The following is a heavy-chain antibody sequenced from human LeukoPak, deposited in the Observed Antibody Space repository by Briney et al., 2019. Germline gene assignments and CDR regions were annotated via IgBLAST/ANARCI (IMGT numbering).Heavy chain of an antibody. V-gene: IGHV3-66*01. D-gene: IGHD4-17*01. CDR2: IYSGGST. J-gene: IGHJ3*02. CDR1: GFTVSSNY. CDR3: ARDTTTVTNDAFDI. Sequence: PGGSLRLFCGASGFTVSSNYMSWVRQAPGKGLEWVSVIYSGGSTYYADSVKGRFTISRDNSKNTLYHQMNSLRAEDTAVYYCARDTTTVTNDAFDIWGQGTMVTVSS.